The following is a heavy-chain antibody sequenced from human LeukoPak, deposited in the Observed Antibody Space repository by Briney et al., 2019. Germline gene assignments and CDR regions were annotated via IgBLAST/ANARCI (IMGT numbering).Heavy chain of an antibody. J-gene: IGHJ4*02. V-gene: IGHV3-74*01. CDR3: ARDWGRRADFDY. CDR2: INSDGSST. CDR1: GFTFSSYW. Sequence: PGGSLRLSRAASGFTFSSYWMHWVRQAPGKGLVWVSRINSDGSSTSYADSVKGRFTISRDNAKNTLYLQMNSLRAEDTAVYYCARDWGRRADFDYWGQGTLVTVSS. D-gene: IGHD7-27*01.